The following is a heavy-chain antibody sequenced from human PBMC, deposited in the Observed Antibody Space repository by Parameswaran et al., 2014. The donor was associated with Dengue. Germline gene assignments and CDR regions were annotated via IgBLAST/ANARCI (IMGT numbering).Heavy chain of an antibody. CDR2: INHSGIT. J-gene: IGHJ4*02. CDR3: ADRLYGDYVRY. V-gene: IGHV4-34*01. D-gene: IGHD4-17*01. Sequence: PGKGLEWIGEINHSGITNYNPSLKSRVTISVDTSKNQFSLKLSSVTAADTAVYYCADRLYGDYVRYWGQGTLVTVSS.